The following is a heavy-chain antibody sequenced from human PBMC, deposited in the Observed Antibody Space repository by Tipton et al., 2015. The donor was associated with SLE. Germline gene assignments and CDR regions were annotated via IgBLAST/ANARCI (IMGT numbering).Heavy chain of an antibody. CDR1: GGSISSSGYY. J-gene: IGHJ4*02. D-gene: IGHD3-22*01. Sequence: TLSLTCTVSGGSISSSGYYWGWIRQSPGKGLEWIGYISYSGSTNYNSSLKSRLTISVDTSKNQFSLNLSSVTAADTAVYYCARDEYRYDTTGYHLLGHFDFWGQGTLVTVSS. V-gene: IGHV4-31*03. CDR2: ISYSGST. CDR3: ARDEYRYDTTGYHLLGHFDF.